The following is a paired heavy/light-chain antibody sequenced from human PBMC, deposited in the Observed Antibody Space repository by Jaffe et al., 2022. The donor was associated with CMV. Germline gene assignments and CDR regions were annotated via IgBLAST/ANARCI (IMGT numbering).Light chain of an antibody. CDR3: QQYNNWPPGIT. CDR1: QSVSSN. V-gene: IGKV3-15*01. Sequence: EIVMTQSPATLSVSPGERATLSCRASQSVSSNLAWYQQKPGQAPRLLIYGASTRATGIPARFSGSGSGTEFTLTISSLQSEDFAVYYCQQYNNWPPGITFGQGTRLEIK. J-gene: IGKJ5*01. CDR2: GAS.
Heavy chain of an antibody. Sequence: QVQLVQSGAEVKKPGASVKVSCKASGYTFTGYYMHWVRQAPGQGLEWMGWINPNSGGTNYAQKFQGWVTMTRDTSISTAYMELSRLRSDDTAVYYCARSQPPGVHLNQTYYYDSSGYSRGNWYFDLWGRGTLVTVSS. CDR1: GYTFTGYY. V-gene: IGHV1-2*04. CDR3: ARSQPPGVHLNQTYYYDSSGYSRGNWYFDL. D-gene: IGHD3-22*01. CDR2: INPNSGGT. J-gene: IGHJ2*01.